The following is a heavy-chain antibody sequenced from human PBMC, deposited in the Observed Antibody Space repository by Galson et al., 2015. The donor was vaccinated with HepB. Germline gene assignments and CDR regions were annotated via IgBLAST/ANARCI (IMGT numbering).Heavy chain of an antibody. J-gene: IGHJ4*02. Sequence: SLRLSCAASGFTFSSYGMHWVRQAPGKGLEWVAVIWYDGSNKYYADSVKGRFTISRDNSKNTLYLQMNSLRAEDTAVYYCARYPRRGYSYGPLDYWGQGTLVTVSS. CDR1: GFTFSSYG. D-gene: IGHD5-18*01. CDR3: ARYPRRGYSYGPLDY. CDR2: IWYDGSNK. V-gene: IGHV3-33*01.